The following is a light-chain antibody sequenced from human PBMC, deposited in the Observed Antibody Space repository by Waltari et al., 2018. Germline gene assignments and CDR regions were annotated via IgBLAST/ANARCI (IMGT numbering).Light chain of an antibody. CDR2: DVS. V-gene: IGLV2-14*03. CDR1: SSDIWNYNY. Sequence: QSALTQPASVSGSPGQSITISCTGTSSDIWNYNYVSWYQPLPGKAPKLILYDVSLRPSRISDRFSGSKSDNTASLTISGLRAEDEADYYCYSYAGSNQGVFGGGTTLTVL. CDR3: YSYAGSNQGV. J-gene: IGLJ3*02.